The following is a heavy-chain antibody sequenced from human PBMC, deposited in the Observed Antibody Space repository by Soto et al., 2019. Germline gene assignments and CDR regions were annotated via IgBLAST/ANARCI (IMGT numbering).Heavy chain of an antibody. V-gene: IGHV1-18*01. CDR1: GGTFSSYT. J-gene: IGHJ3*02. CDR3: ASSVNTTYYDILTGFPEAFDI. Sequence: ASVKVSCKASGGTFSSYTISWVRQAPGQGLEWMGWISAYNGNTNYAQKLQGRVTMTTDTSTSTAYMELRSLRSDDTAVYYCASSVNTTYYDILTGFPEAFDIWGQGTMVTVSS. CDR2: ISAYNGNT. D-gene: IGHD3-9*01.